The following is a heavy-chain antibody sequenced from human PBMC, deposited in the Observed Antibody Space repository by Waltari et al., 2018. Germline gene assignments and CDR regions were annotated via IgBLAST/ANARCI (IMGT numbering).Heavy chain of an antibody. D-gene: IGHD2-15*01. CDR3: AREIGYSGALDY. J-gene: IGHJ4*02. Sequence: QVQLVESGGGVVQPGRYLRLSCAASGFTFSTYARQWVRQAPGNGLDWVAVVSSDGSITYYAESVKGRFTISRDNSKNTVYLQMSSLRAEDTGIYYCAREIGYSGALDYWGLGDLVTVSS. CDR2: VSSDGSIT. CDR1: GFTFSTYA. V-gene: IGHV3-30*15.